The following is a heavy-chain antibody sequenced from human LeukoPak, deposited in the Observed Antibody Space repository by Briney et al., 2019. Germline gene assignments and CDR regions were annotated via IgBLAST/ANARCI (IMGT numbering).Heavy chain of an antibody. CDR3: AKVTTVTTSQFDL. D-gene: IGHD4-17*01. Sequence: GGSLRLSCAASGFTFSSYGMHWVRQAPGKGLEWVAFIRYDGSNKYYADSVKSRFTISRDNSKNTLYLQMNSLRAEDTAVYYCAKVTTVTTSQFDLWGRGTLVTVSS. CDR1: GFTFSSYG. V-gene: IGHV3-30*02. J-gene: IGHJ2*01. CDR2: IRYDGSNK.